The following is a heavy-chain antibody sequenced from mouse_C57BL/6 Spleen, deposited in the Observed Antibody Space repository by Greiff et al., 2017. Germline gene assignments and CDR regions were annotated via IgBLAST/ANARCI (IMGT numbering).Heavy chain of an antibody. CDR1: GFTFSDYG. Sequence: EVKVVESGGGLVKPGGSLKLSCAASGFTFSDYGMHWVRQAPEKGLEWVAYISSGSSTIYYADTVKGRFSISRDNAKNTLFLQMTSLRSEDTAMYYCAREGLRLYAMDYWGQGTSVTVSS. CDR3: AREGLRLYAMDY. V-gene: IGHV5-17*01. J-gene: IGHJ4*01. CDR2: ISSGSSTI. D-gene: IGHD2-4*01.